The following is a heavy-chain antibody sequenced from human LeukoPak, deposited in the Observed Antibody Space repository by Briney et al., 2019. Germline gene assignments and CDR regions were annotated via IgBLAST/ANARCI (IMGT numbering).Heavy chain of an antibody. J-gene: IGHJ1*01. Sequence: GGSLRLSCAASGFTFSSSWMHWVRQAPGKGLVWVSRINSDGSTTTYADSVKGRFTISKDNAKNTLYLLMNSLRVEDTAVYYCTRDLQDWGQGTLVTVSS. CDR1: GFTFSSSW. CDR3: TRDLQD. CDR2: INSDGSTT. V-gene: IGHV3-74*01.